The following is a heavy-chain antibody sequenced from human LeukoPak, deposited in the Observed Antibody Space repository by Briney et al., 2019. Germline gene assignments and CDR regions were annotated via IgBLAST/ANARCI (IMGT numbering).Heavy chain of an antibody. CDR1: GFTFSDYY. V-gene: IGHV3-11*01. CDR2: ISSSGSTI. CDR3: ARLHSSSIAAPMDV. D-gene: IGHD6-6*01. Sequence: GGSPRLSCAASGFTFSDYYMSWIRQAPGKGLEWVSYISSSGSTIYYADSVKGRFTISRDNAKNSLYLQMNSLRAEDTAVYYCARLHSSSIAAPMDVWGKGTTVTVSS. J-gene: IGHJ6*03.